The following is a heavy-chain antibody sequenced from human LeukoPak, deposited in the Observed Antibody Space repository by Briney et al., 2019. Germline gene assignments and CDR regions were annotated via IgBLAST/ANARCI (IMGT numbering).Heavy chain of an antibody. CDR3: ARDPADYCSSTSCYGGGMDV. D-gene: IGHD2-2*01. J-gene: IGHJ6*02. Sequence: GGSLRLSCAASGFTFSSYAMHWVRQAPGKGLEWVAVISYDGSNKYYADSVKGRFTISRDNSKITLYLQMNSLRAEDTAVYYCARDPADYCSSTSCYGGGMDVWGQGTTVTVSS. CDR1: GFTFSSYA. CDR2: ISYDGSNK. V-gene: IGHV3-30-3*01.